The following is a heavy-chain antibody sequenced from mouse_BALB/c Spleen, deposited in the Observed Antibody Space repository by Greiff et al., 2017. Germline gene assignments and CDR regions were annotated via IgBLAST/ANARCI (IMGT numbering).Heavy chain of an antibody. V-gene: IGHV5-6-5*01. CDR2: ISSGGST. D-gene: IGHD2-1*01. J-gene: IGHJ1*01. CDR3: AREWGNYAYFDV. CDR1: GFTFSSYA. Sequence: EVMLVESGGGLVKPGGSLKLSCAASGFTFSSYAMSWVRQTPEKRLEWVASISSGGSTYYPDSVMGRFTISRDNARNILYLQMSSLRSEDTAMYYCAREWGNYAYFDVWGAGTTVTVSS.